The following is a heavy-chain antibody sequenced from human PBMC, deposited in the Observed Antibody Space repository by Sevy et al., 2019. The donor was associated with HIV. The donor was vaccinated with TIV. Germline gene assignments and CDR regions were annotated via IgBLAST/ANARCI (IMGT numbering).Heavy chain of an antibody. J-gene: IGHJ6*02. D-gene: IGHD3-10*01. CDR3: ARDRGGAGHYYGMHV. V-gene: IGHV3-53*01. Sequence: GGSLRLSCAASGFTVSSNYMSWVRQAPGKGLEWVSVIYSGGSTYYADSVKGRFTISRDNSKNTLYLQMNSLRAEDTAVYYCARDRGGAGHYYGMHVWGQGTTVTVSS. CDR2: IYSGGST. CDR1: GFTVSSNY.